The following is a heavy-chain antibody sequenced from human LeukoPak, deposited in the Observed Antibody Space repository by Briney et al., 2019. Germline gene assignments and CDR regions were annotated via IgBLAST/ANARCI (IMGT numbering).Heavy chain of an antibody. V-gene: IGHV3-21*01. CDR2: ISSSSSYI. CDR1: GFTFSSYS. Sequence: GGSLRLSCAASGFTFSSYSMNWVRQAPGKGLEWVSSISSSSSYIYYADSVKGRFTISRDNAKNSLYLQMNSLRAEDTAVYYCARDIGFGIAARPVVGMDVWGQGTTVTVSS. CDR3: ARDIGFGIAARPVVGMDV. J-gene: IGHJ6*02. D-gene: IGHD6-6*01.